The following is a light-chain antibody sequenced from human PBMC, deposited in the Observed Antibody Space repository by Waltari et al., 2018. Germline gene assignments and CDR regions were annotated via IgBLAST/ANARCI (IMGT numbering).Light chain of an antibody. CDR3: NSYTSSTNVV. CDR1: RGDVGAHNY. CDR2: DVS. J-gene: IGLJ2*01. Sequence: QSVLTQSASVSGSPGQSITISCTGTRGDVGAHNYVPWYQQHPGKAPQLIIYDVSKRPSGVSNRISASKSGNTASLTISGLQAEDEAHYYCNSYTSSTNVVFGGGTKLTVL. V-gene: IGLV2-14*03.